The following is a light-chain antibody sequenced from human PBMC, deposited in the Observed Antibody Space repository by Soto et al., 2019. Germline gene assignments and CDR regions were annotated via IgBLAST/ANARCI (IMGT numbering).Light chain of an antibody. CDR1: HNISTC. V-gene: IGKV1-5*03. CDR3: QQYDTSWP. Sequence: DIQMTQSPSTLSASVGDRVTITCRASHNISTCLAWYQQKSGKAPKLLIYKASSVESGVPSRFGGSGSGTECALTISHLQPDDSATYYCQQYDTSWPVGQGTKVEIK. CDR2: KAS. J-gene: IGKJ1*01.